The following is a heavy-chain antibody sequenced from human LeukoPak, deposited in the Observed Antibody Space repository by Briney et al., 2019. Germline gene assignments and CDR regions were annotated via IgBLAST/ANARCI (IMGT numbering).Heavy chain of an antibody. V-gene: IGHV4-34*01. CDR3: ARDSRGGSPTPFDY. Sequence: EPSETLSLTCAVYGGSFSGHYWSWIRQPPGKGLEWIGEINHSGSTNYNPSLKSRVTISVDTSKNQFSLKLSSVTAADTAVYYCARDSRGGSPTPFDYWGQGTLVTVSS. CDR2: INHSGST. CDR1: GGSFSGHY. D-gene: IGHD1-26*01. J-gene: IGHJ4*02.